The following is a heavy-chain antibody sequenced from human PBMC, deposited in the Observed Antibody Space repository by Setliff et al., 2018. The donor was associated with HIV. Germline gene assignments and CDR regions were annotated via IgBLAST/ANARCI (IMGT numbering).Heavy chain of an antibody. Sequence: GGSLRLSCAASGFTFSSYSMNWVRQAPGKGLEWVSFISSSSSYIYYADSVKGRFTISRDDVKNTLYLQMNSLRTEDTAVYYCAKNARDYYYYYMDVWGKGTTVTVSS. V-gene: IGHV3-21*01. CDR3: AKNARDYYYYYMDV. J-gene: IGHJ6*03. CDR2: ISSSSSYI. CDR1: GFTFSSYS.